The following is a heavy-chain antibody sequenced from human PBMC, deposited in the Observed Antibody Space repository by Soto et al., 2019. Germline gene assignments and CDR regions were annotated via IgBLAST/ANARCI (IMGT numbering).Heavy chain of an antibody. V-gene: IGHV1-69*01. Sequence: QVQLVQSGAEVKKPGSSVKVSCKASGGTFSSYAISWVRQAPGQGLEWMGGIIPIFGTANYAQKFQGRVTLTADESTSTAYMVLSSLRSEDTAVYYCARDSYYYDSSGQRGYYYGMDVWGQGTTVTVSS. CDR1: GGTFSSYA. J-gene: IGHJ6*02. CDR3: ARDSYYYDSSGQRGYYYGMDV. CDR2: IIPIFGTA. D-gene: IGHD3-22*01.